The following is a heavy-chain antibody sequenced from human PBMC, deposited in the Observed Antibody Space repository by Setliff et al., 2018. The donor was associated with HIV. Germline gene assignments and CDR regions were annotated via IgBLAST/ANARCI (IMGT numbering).Heavy chain of an antibody. V-gene: IGHV4-31*03. J-gene: IGHJ3*02. Sequence: SETLSLTCTVSGGSISSGGYYWSWIRQHPGKGLEWIGYIYHSGSTYYNPSLKSRVTISVDTSKNQFSLRLSSVTAADTAVYYCARASSMYYYDSSDYFLDAFDIWGQGTMVTVSS. D-gene: IGHD3-22*01. CDR2: IYHSGST. CDR1: GGSISSGGYY. CDR3: ARASSMYYYDSSDYFLDAFDI.